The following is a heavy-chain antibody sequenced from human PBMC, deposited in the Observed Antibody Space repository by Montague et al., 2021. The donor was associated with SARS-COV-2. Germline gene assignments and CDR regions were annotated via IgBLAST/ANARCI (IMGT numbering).Heavy chain of an antibody. Sequence: SLRLSCAASGFTFSSYWMHWVRQAPGKGLVWVSRINSDGSSTXXADSXXXRFTISRDNAKNTLYLHMNSLRAEDTAVYYCARDTVRDYGDSGDYWGQGTLVTVSS. CDR2: INSDGSST. D-gene: IGHD4-17*01. J-gene: IGHJ4*02. V-gene: IGHV3-74*01. CDR1: GFTFSSYW. CDR3: ARDTVRDYGDSGDY.